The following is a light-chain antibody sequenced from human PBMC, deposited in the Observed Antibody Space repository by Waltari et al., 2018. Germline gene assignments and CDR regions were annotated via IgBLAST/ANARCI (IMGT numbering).Light chain of an antibody. J-gene: IGLJ3*02. CDR3: LSFDNTLWV. Sequence: FMLTQPHSVSESPGKTVTISCPRTRGSIDSNYVQWYPQRPGRSPTTVIYGDYQRPSGGPTRFSASIDRASNSASLTIAGLTTEDEADYYCLSFDNTLWVFGGGTKLTVL. V-gene: IGLV6-57*01. CDR1: RGSIDSNY. CDR2: GDY.